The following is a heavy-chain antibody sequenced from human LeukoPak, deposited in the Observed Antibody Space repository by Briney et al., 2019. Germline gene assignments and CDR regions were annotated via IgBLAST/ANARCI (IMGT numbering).Heavy chain of an antibody. CDR1: GFTFSTFA. Sequence: GGSLRLSCAASGFTFSTFAMHWVRLSPGKGLEWVSSITGSGPYMLYADSVKHRFTISRDNAKNSLYLQMNSLREEDTAVYYCARDKVVGATFFDYXXQGTLVTVXS. J-gene: IGHJ4*02. CDR2: ITGSGPYM. D-gene: IGHD1-26*01. V-gene: IGHV3-21*01. CDR3: ARDKVVGATFFDY.